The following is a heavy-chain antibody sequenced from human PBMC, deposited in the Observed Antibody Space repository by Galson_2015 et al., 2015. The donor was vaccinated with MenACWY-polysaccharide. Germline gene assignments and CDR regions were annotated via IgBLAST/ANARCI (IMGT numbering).Heavy chain of an antibody. D-gene: IGHD5/OR15-5a*01. CDR3: ARDQPDLVSTIFDY. V-gene: IGHV3-33*01. CDR1: GFSFSTYG. J-gene: IGHJ4*02. CDR2: IWWDGSNK. Sequence: SLRLSCAASGFSFSTYGMHWLRQSPDKGLEWVALIWWDGSNKYYAESVKGRFTISRDNSKNTLDLQMNSLRAEDTAVYFCARDQPDLVSTIFDYWGQGALVTVSS.